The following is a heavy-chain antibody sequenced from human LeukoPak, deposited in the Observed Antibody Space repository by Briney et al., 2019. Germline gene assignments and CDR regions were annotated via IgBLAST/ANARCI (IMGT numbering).Heavy chain of an antibody. CDR3: AELGITMIGGV. CDR1: GFTFSGSA. D-gene: IGHD3-10*02. V-gene: IGHV3-48*03. CDR2: ISSSGSTI. Sequence: EGSLRLSCAASGFTFSGSAMHWVRQAPGKGLEWVSYISSSGSTIYYADSVKGRFTISRDNAKNSLYLQMNSLRAEDTAVYYCAELGITMIGGVWGKGTTVTISS. J-gene: IGHJ6*04.